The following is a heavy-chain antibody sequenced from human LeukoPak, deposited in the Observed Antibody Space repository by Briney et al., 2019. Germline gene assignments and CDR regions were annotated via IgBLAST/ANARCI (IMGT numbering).Heavy chain of an antibody. J-gene: IGHJ4*02. CDR2: ISYDGSNK. CDR3: AKASITMIVVAQYYFDY. D-gene: IGHD3-22*01. V-gene: IGHV3-30*18. CDR1: GFTFSSYG. Sequence: PGRSLRLSCAASGFTFSSYGMHWVRQAPGKGLEWVAVISYDGSNKYYADSVKGRFTISRDNSKNTLYLQMNSLRAEDTAVYYCAKASITMIVVAQYYFDYWGQGTLVTVSS.